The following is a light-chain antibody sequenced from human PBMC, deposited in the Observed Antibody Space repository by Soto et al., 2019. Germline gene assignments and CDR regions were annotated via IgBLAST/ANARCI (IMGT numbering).Light chain of an antibody. CDR1: SSDIGASNF. CDR3: SSYAGSNYVV. Sequence: QSALTQPASVSGSPGQSITVSCTGTSSDIGASNFVSWYQHLPGRAPKVIIYEATNRPSGVSDRFSGSKAGNTASLTVSGLQTEDEADYYCSSYAGSNYVVFGGGTKLTVL. V-gene: IGLV2-8*01. J-gene: IGLJ2*01. CDR2: EAT.